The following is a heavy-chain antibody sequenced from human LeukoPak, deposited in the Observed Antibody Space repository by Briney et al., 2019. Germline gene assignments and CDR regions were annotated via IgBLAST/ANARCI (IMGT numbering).Heavy chain of an antibody. J-gene: IGHJ5*02. V-gene: IGHV4-38-2*02. Sequence: SETLSLTCSVSDYSISSGYYWGWIRQPPGKGLEWIGSMEWIGSIYHSGSAYYNPSLKSRVTISVDTSKNQFSLKLSSVTAADTAVYYCARRATVTVHTPISWFDPWGQGTLVTVSS. CDR2: IYHSGSA. CDR3: ARRATVTVHTPISWFDP. D-gene: IGHD4-17*01. CDR1: DYSISSGYY.